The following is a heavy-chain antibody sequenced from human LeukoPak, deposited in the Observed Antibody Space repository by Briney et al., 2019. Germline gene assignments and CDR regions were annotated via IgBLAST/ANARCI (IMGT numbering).Heavy chain of an antibody. CDR2: ISYDGSNK. V-gene: IGHV3-30*01. CDR1: GFTFSSYA. J-gene: IGHJ4*02. Sequence: GGSLRLSCAASGFTFSSYAMHWVRQAPGKGLEWVAVISYDGSNKYYADSVKGRFTISRDNSKNTLYLQMNSPRAEDTAVYYCARDRGRGGATPSDYWGQGTLVTVSS. CDR3: ARDRGRGGATPSDY. D-gene: IGHD1-26*01.